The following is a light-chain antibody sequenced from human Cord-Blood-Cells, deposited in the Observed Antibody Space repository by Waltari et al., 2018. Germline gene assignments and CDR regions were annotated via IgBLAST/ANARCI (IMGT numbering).Light chain of an antibody. V-gene: IGLV2-14*01. CDR2: DVS. Sequence: QSALTQPASVSGSPGQSITISCTGTSSDVGGYNYVSWYQQPPGKAPKLMIYDVSKRPSGVSNRVSGSKSGNTASLTISGLQAEDEADYYCSSYTSSSTLVFGGGTKLTVL. CDR1: SSDVGGYNY. CDR3: SSYTSSSTLV. J-gene: IGLJ2*01.